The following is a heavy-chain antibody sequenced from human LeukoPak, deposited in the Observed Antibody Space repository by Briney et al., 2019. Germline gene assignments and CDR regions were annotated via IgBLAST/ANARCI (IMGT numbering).Heavy chain of an antibody. J-gene: IGHJ4*02. CDR1: GFAFSSFS. CDR2: IGVSTYMI. V-gene: IGHV3-48*04. CDR3: AQRGGLFDY. Sequence: GGSLRLSCAASGFAFSSFSMKWVRQAPGKGVECIASIGVSTYMIYYAASVKGRFTISRDNAKNSLYLQMNSLRAEDTAVYYCAQRGGLFDYWGQGTLVTVSS.